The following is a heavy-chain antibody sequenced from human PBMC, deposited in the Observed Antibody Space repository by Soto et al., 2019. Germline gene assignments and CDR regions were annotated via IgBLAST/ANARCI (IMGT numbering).Heavy chain of an antibody. D-gene: IGHD3-16*02. CDR2: IRGSRGIT. CDR3: AKSYQSGSTCFDH. J-gene: IGHJ4*02. Sequence: GGSLRLSCAASGFTFSNYCMHWVRQAPGKGLEWVSTIRGSRGITYYADSVKGRFTISRDNSKNTLFLQLNGLGAEDTALYYCAKSYQSGSTCFDHWGQGTLVTVSS. V-gene: IGHV3-23*01. CDR1: GFTFSNYC.